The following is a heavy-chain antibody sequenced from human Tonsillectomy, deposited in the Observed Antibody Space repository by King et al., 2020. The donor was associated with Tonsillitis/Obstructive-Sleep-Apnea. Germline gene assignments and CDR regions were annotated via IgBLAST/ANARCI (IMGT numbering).Heavy chain of an antibody. CDR3: ASEGALEEGYYYYGMDV. D-gene: IGHD3-16*01. CDR2: ISSSGSTI. V-gene: IGHV3-48*03. J-gene: IGHJ6*02. Sequence: VQLVESGGGLVQPGGSLRLSCAASGFTFSSYEMNWVRQAPGKGLEWVSYISSSGSTIYYADSVKGRFTISRDNAKNSLYLQMNSLRAEDTAVYYCASEGALEEGYYYYGMDVWGQGTTVTVSS. CDR1: GFTFSSYE.